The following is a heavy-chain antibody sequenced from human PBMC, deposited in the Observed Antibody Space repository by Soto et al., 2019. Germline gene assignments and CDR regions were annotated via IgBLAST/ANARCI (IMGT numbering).Heavy chain of an antibody. CDR1: GFTFSSYD. J-gene: IGHJ6*02. V-gene: IGHV3-13*05. Sequence: GGSLRLSCAASGFTFSSYDMHWVRQATGKGLERVSAIGTAGDPYYPGSVKGRFTISRENAKNSLYLQMNSLRAGDTAVYYCARALIAVAGLDYYYYGMDVWGQGTTVTVSS. CDR3: ARALIAVAGLDYYYYGMDV. CDR2: IGTAGDP. D-gene: IGHD6-19*01.